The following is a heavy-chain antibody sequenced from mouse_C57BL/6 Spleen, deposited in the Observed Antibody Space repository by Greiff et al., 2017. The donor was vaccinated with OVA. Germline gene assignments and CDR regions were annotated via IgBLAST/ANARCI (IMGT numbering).Heavy chain of an antibody. CDR3: ARYYDYDDGYAMDY. J-gene: IGHJ4*01. CDR1: GFSLTSYG. Sequence: QVQLKESGPGLVQPSQSLSITCTVSGFSLTSYGVHWVRQSPGKGLEWLGVIWSGGSTDYNAAFISRLSISKDNSKSQVFFKMNSLQADDTAIYYCARYYDYDDGYAMDYWGQGTSVTVSS. CDR2: IWSGGST. V-gene: IGHV2-2*01. D-gene: IGHD2-4*01.